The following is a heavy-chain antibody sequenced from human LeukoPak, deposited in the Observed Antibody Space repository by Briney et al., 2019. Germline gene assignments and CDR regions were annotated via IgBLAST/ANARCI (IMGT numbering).Heavy chain of an antibody. CDR2: IYYRGST. CDR3: ALIRGYCRT. V-gene: IGHV4-39*01. CDR1: GGSISGSSYY. Sequence: PSETLSLTCTVSGGSISGSSYYWGWIRQPPGKGPEWIGSIYYRGSTYYNPTLKSRVTVSVDTSKNQFSLKLSPVTAADTAVYYCALIRGYCRTWGQGTLVTVSS. J-gene: IGHJ5*02. D-gene: IGHD2-15*01.